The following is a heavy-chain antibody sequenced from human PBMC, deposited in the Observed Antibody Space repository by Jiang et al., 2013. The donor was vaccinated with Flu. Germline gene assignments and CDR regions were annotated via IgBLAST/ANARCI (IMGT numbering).Heavy chain of an antibody. J-gene: IGHJ4*02. CDR2: TYYRSKWFN. CDR1: GDGVSSNSGT. CDR3: ARVPAIGIAAAGYFDY. Sequence: QTLSLTCAISGDGVSSNSGTWNWIRQSPSRGLEWLGRTYYRSKWFNDYAVSVKSRITINPDTSRNQFSLQLNSVTPEDTAVYYCARVPAIGIAAAGYFDYWGQGTLVTVSS. V-gene: IGHV6-1*01. D-gene: IGHD6-13*01.